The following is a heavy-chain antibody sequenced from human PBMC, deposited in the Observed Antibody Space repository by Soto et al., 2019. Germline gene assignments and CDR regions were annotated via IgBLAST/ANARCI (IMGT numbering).Heavy chain of an antibody. V-gene: IGHV4-38-2*02. CDR1: GYSLSSGYY. J-gene: IGHJ4*02. D-gene: IGHD5-12*01. Sequence: SETLSLTCAVSGYSLSSGYYWGWIRQPPGKGLEWIGSIYHSGSTYYNPSLKSRVSMSVDTSKNQFSLKLSSVTAADTAVYYCAREKGYISGPKNFDYWGQGTLVTVSS. CDR2: IYHSGST. CDR3: AREKGYISGPKNFDY.